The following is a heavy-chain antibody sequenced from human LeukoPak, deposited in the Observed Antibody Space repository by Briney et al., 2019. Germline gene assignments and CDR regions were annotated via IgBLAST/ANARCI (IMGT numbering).Heavy chain of an antibody. V-gene: IGHV5-51*01. J-gene: IGHJ3*02. D-gene: IGHD3-10*01. CDR1: GSSFTSYW. CDR3: ARLFTMVRGVIIGRDAFDI. Sequence: PGESLQISCQGSGSSFTSYWIGWGRQMPGKGLEWMGIIYPGDSDTSYSPSFQGQVTISADKSISTAYLQWSSLKASDTAMYYCARLFTMVRGVIIGRDAFDIWGQGTMVTVSS. CDR2: IYPGDSDT.